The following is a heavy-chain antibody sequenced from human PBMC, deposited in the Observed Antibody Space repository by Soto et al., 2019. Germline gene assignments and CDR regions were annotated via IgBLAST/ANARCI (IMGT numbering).Heavy chain of an antibody. CDR1: GGTFSSYA. J-gene: IGHJ3*02. V-gene: IGHV1-69*01. CDR3: AGDGGRGSTMVRGVIRSFAFDI. Sequence: QVQLVQSGAEVKKPGSSVKVSCKASGGTFSSYAISWVRQAPGQGLEWMGGIIHIFGTANYAQKFQGRVTISADEPTGRACVELSSRRSGDAAGDYGAGDGGRGSTMVRGVIRSFAFDIWGQGTMVTVSS. CDR2: IIHIFGTA. D-gene: IGHD3-10*01.